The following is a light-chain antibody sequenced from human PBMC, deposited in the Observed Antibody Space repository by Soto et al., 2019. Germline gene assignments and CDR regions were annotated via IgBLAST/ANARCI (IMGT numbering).Light chain of an antibody. CDR2: DAS. J-gene: IGKJ1*01. V-gene: IGKV1-5*01. Sequence: DIQMTQSPSTLSASVGDRVTITCRASQSISSWLAWYQQKPGKAPKLLIYDASRLESGVPSRFSGSGSGTEFTLTISSLQPDDFADNYCQQYNSYSPWTFGQGTKVEIK. CDR3: QQYNSYSPWT. CDR1: QSISSW.